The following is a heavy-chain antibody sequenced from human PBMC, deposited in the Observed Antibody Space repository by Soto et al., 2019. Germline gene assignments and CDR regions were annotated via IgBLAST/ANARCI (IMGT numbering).Heavy chain of an antibody. J-gene: IGHJ6*02. CDR3: ARDTYDILTGYHLYYYYGMDV. V-gene: IGHV3-9*01. Sequence: GGSLRLSCAASGFTFDDYAMHWVRQAPGKGLEWVSGISWNSGSIGYADSVRGRFTISRDNAKNSLYLQMNSLRAEDTAVYYCARDTYDILTGYHLYYYYGMDVWGQGTTVTVSS. CDR1: GFTFDDYA. D-gene: IGHD3-9*01. CDR2: ISWNSGSI.